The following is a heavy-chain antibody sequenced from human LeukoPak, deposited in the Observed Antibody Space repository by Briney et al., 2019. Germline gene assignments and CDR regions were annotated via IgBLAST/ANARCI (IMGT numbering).Heavy chain of an antibody. CDR3: ARVVDDSRSNYFDY. J-gene: IGHJ4*02. Sequence: SVKVSCKASGGTFSSYAISWVRQAPGQGLEWMGRIIPILGIANYAQKFQGRVTITADKSTSTAYMELSSLRPEDTAVYYCARVVDDSRSNYFDYWGQGTLVTVSS. CDR1: GGTFSSYA. CDR2: IIPILGIA. V-gene: IGHV1-69*04. D-gene: IGHD3-22*01.